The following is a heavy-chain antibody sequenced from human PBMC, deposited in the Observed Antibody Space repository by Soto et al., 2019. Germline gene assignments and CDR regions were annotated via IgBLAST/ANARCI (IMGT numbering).Heavy chain of an antibody. D-gene: IGHD5-18*01. CDR1: GGTFSSYA. CDR2: IIPIFGTA. Sequence: GASVKVSCKASGGTFSSYAVSWVRQAPGQGLEWMGGIIPIFGTANYAQEFQGRVTITADASTSTAYMELSSLRSDDTAIYYCAREVHTAAFDIWGQGAMVTVSS. J-gene: IGHJ3*02. V-gene: IGHV1-69*13. CDR3: AREVHTAAFDI.